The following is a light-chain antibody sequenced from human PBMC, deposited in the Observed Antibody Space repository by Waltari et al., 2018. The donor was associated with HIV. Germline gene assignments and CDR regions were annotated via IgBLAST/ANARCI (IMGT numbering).Light chain of an antibody. CDR3: CSYAGSSYV. J-gene: IGLJ1*01. CDR1: SSDVGGYNY. V-gene: IGLV2-11*01. Sequence: QSALTQPRSVSGSPGQSVTISCTATSSDVGGYNYVSWYQQHPGKVPKLMIYDVSKRPSGVPDRFSGSKSGNTASLTISGLQAEDEADYYCCSYAGSSYVFGTGTKVTVL. CDR2: DVS.